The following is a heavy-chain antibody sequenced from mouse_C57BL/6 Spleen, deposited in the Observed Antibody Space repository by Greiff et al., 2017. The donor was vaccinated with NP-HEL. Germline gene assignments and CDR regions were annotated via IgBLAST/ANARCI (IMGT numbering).Heavy chain of an antibody. CDR1: GYTFTSYW. CDR2: IHPNSGST. CDR3: ARTPFYDYDGGYYAMDY. D-gene: IGHD2-4*01. Sequence: QVQLQQPGAELVKPGASVKLSCKASGYTFTSYWMHWVKQRPGQGLEWIGMIHPNSGSTNYNEKFKSKAILTVDKSSSTAYMQLSSLTSEDSAVYYCARTPFYDYDGGYYAMDYWGQGTSVTVSS. J-gene: IGHJ4*01. V-gene: IGHV1-64*01.